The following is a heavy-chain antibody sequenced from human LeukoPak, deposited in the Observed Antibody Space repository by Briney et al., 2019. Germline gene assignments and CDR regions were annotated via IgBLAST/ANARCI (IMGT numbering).Heavy chain of an antibody. J-gene: IGHJ4*02. Sequence: GGSLRLSCAASGFTFSSYEMNWVRQAPGKGLEWVSYVSSSGSTIYYADSVKGRFTISRDNAKNSLYLQMNSLRAEDTAVYYCAAGLDYYDSSGFDYWGQGTLVTVSS. CDR2: VSSSGSTI. V-gene: IGHV3-48*03. CDR3: AAGLDYYDSSGFDY. CDR1: GFTFSSYE. D-gene: IGHD3-22*01.